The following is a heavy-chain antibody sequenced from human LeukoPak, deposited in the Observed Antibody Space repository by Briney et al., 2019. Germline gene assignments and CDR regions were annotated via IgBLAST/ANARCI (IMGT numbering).Heavy chain of an antibody. D-gene: IGHD2-15*01. V-gene: IGHV3-21*01. J-gene: IGHJ6*03. Sequence: GGSLRLSCAASGFTFSTYSMNWVRQAPGKGLEWVSSISSRNNYIYYADSVKGRFTISRDNSKNTLYLQMNSLRAEDTAVYYCAKESRLYCSGGSCYHYYYYYMDVWGKGTTVTISS. CDR2: ISSRNNYI. CDR3: AKESRLYCSGGSCYHYYYYYMDV. CDR1: GFTFSTYS.